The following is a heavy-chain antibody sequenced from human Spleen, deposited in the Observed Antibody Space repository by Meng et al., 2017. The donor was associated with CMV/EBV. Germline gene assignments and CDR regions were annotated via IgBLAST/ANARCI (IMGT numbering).Heavy chain of an antibody. J-gene: IGHJ4*02. CDR1: GFTFSGFW. CDR2: IRPDGSEK. V-gene: IGHV3-7*01. Sequence: GGSLRLSYAASGFTFSGFWMSWARQAPGKGLEWVANIRPDGSEKYYVDSVKGRFTISRENAKNSLYLQMNNLRAEDTAIYYCARDTPGDWGQGTLVTVSS. CDR3: ARDTPGD. D-gene: IGHD3-10*01.